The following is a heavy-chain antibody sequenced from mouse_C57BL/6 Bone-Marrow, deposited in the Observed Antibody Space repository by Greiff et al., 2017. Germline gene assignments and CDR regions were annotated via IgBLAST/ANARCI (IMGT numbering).Heavy chain of an antibody. V-gene: IGHV5-9*01. CDR3: SRQVTTVLATKYFDV. CDR2: ISGGGGNT. D-gene: IGHD1-1*01. Sequence: EVMLVESGGGLVKPGGSLKLSCAASGFTFSSYTMSWVRQTPEKRLQWVAAISGGGGNTYYPDSVKGRFTISRDNDKHLLYLQMSSLRSEDTALXYCSRQVTTVLATKYFDVWGTGTTVTVSS. J-gene: IGHJ1*03. CDR1: GFTFSSYT.